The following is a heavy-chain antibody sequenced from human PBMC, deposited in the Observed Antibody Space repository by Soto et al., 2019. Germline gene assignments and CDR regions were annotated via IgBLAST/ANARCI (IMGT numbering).Heavy chain of an antibody. CDR3: ARDQSHRLGSTPDY. Sequence: EVQLVESGGGLVQPGGSLRLSCAASGFTFSSYSMNWVRQAPGKGLEWVSYISSSSSAIYYADSVKGRFTISRDNAKNPLYLQMNSLRDEDTAVYYCARDQSHRLGSTPDYWGQGTLVTVSS. J-gene: IGHJ4*02. V-gene: IGHV3-48*02. CDR1: GFTFSSYS. CDR2: ISSSSSAI. D-gene: IGHD2-15*01.